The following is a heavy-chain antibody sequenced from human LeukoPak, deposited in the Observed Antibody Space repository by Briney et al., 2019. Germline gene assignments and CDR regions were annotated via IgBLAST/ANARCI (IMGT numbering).Heavy chain of an antibody. D-gene: IGHD3-9*01. CDR2: IRSKAYGGTT. Sequence: KAGGSLRLSCTASGFTFGDYAMSWFRQAPGKGLEWVGFIRSKAYGGTTEYAASVKGRFTISRDDSKSIAYLQMNSLKTEDTAVYYCTRSYDILTGYPPTDYWGQGTLVTVSS. CDR1: GFTFGDYA. V-gene: IGHV3-49*05. J-gene: IGHJ4*02. CDR3: TRSYDILTGYPPTDY.